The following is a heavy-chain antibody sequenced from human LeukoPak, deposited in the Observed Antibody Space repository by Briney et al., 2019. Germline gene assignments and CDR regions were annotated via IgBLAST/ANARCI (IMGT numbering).Heavy chain of an antibody. CDR1: GGTFSSYA. D-gene: IGHD6-13*01. Sequence: ASVKVSCKASGGTFSSYAISWVRQAPGQGLEWMGRIIPILGIANYAQKFQGRVTITADKSTSTAYMELSSLRSEDTAVYYCARDRGPPHKRYGYLVYGMDVWGQGTTVTVSS. CDR2: IIPILGIA. J-gene: IGHJ6*02. CDR3: ARDRGPPHKRYGYLVYGMDV. V-gene: IGHV1-69*04.